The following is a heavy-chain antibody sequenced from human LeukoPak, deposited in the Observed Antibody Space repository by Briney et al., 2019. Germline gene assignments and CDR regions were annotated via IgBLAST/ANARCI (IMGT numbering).Heavy chain of an antibody. CDR2: ITPSSGST. CDR1: GYTFTSYY. J-gene: IGHJ5*02. Sequence: ASVKVSCKASGYTFTSYYMSWVRQAPGQGLEWMGIITPSSGSTSYAQKFQGRVTMTRDTSTSTVYMELSSLRSDDTAVYFCARGRMVAAAGNNYFDPWGQGTLVTVSS. V-gene: IGHV1-46*01. CDR3: ARGRMVAAAGNNYFDP. D-gene: IGHD6-25*01.